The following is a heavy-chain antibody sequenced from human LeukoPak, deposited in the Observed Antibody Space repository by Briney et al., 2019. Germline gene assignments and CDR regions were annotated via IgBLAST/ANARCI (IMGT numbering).Heavy chain of an antibody. V-gene: IGHV4-59*13. Sequence: PSETLSLTCTVSGDSISSYYWSWTRHPPGKGREWIGYIYYSGSTNYNPSLKGRITISVDTSKNQFSLKLSSVTAADTAVYYCAREENAVFDYWGQGTLVTVSS. CDR2: IYYSGST. J-gene: IGHJ4*02. CDR3: AREENAVFDY. CDR1: GDSISSYY. D-gene: IGHD2-2*01.